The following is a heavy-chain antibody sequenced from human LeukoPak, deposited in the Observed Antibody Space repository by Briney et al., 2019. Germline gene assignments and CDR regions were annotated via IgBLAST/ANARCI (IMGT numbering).Heavy chain of an antibody. CDR2: IKPNSGGT. D-gene: IGHD6-19*01. CDR3: AREPVTGTLNFFDP. Sequence: ASVKVSCKASGYTFTDYYLHWVRQAPGQGLVWMGWIKPNSGGTNYAHKFQGRVTMTRDTSLNTAYMELNRLISDDTAVYYCAREPVTGTLNFFDPWGQGALVTVTS. CDR1: GYTFTDYY. V-gene: IGHV1-2*02. J-gene: IGHJ5*02.